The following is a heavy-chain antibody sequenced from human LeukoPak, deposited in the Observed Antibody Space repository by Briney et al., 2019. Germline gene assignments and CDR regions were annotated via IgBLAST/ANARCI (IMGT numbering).Heavy chain of an antibody. CDR2: FDPEDGET. Sequence: ASVKDSCKVSGYTLTELSMHWVRQAPGKGLEWMGGFDPEDGETIYAQKFQGRVTMTEDTSTDTAYMELSSLRSEDTAVYYCATVMVPYSNYVYNWFDPWGQGTLVTVSS. J-gene: IGHJ5*02. CDR3: ATVMVPYSNYVYNWFDP. CDR1: GYTLTELS. V-gene: IGHV1-24*01. D-gene: IGHD4-11*01.